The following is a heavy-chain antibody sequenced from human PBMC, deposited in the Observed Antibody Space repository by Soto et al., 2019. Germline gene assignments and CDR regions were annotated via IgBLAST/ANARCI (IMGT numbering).Heavy chain of an antibody. CDR1: GYTFTRYG. CDR2: ISGYNGDT. J-gene: IGHJ6*02. D-gene: IGHD2-8*01. Sequence: QGHLVQSGAEVKKPGASVKVSCKASGYTFTRYGISWVRQAPGQGLEWMGWISGYNGDTNYAQILQDRVTMTIDTSTNTAYMELRSLTSDDTAVYYCAKNGQPPYYYYGLDVWGQGTTVTVSS. CDR3: AKNGQPPYYYYGLDV. V-gene: IGHV1-18*01.